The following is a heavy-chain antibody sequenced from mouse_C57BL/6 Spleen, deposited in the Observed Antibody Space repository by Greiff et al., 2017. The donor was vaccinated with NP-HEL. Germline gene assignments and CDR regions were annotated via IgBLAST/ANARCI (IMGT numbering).Heavy chain of an antibody. CDR1: GFSLTSYG. V-gene: IGHV2-2*01. D-gene: IGHD1-1*01. J-gene: IGHJ1*03. CDR3: ARNYYGSSYYCDV. CDR2: IWSGGST. Sequence: VQLQQSGPGLVQPSQSLSITCTVAGFSLTSYGVHWVRQSPGKGLEWLGVIWSGGSTDYNAAFISRLSISKDNSKSQVYCKMNRLQADDTAIYYCARNYYGSSYYCDVWGTGTTVTVAS.